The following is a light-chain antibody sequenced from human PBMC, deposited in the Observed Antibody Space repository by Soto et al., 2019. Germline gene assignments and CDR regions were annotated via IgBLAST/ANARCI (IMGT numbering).Light chain of an antibody. J-gene: IGKJ4*01. CDR3: QHSTASLT. CDR1: QSISPF. CDR2: DTS. V-gene: IGKV3-11*01. Sequence: EIVITQSPATLSLSPGESATLSCRASQSISPFLAWYQQKPGQAPRLLIYDTSSRATGIPGRFSGSGSGTDFTLSIVRLEPDDFAFCYCQHSTASLTFGGGTRVDI.